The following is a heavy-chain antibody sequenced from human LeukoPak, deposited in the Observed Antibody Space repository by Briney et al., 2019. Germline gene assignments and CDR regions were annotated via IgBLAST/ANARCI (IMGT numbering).Heavy chain of an antibody. Sequence: SETLSLTCTVSGGSISSYYWSWIRQPPGKGLEWIGYIYYSGSTNYNPSLKSRVTISVDTSKNQFSLKLSSVTAADTAVYYCARAQQQLEYYFDYWGQGTLVTVSS. J-gene: IGHJ4*02. CDR2: IYYSGST. CDR3: ARAQQQLEYYFDY. D-gene: IGHD6-13*01. CDR1: GGSISSYY. V-gene: IGHV4-59*01.